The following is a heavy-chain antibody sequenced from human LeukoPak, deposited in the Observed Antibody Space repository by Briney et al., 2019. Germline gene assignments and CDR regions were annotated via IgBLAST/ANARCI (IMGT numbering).Heavy chain of an antibody. CDR2: ISNSGSTI. V-gene: IGHV3-48*03. Sequence: GGSLRLSCAASGFTFNNYEMDWVRQAPGKGLEWVSYISNSGSTIYYADSVKGRFTISRDNAKNSLYLQMNSLRAEDTAVYYCASIAVAGNYYYYYMDVWGKGTTVTVSS. J-gene: IGHJ6*03. CDR3: ASIAVAGNYYYYYMDV. CDR1: GFTFNNYE. D-gene: IGHD6-19*01.